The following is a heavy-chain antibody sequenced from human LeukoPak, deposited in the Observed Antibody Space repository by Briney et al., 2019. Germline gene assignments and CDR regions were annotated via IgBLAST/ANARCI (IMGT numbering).Heavy chain of an antibody. CDR2: MSSTGNTI. CDR1: GFTLRDYY. CDR3: ARSSSYFTYFDL. Sequence: GGSLRLSCAASGFTLRDYYMSWIRQALGKGLEWISYMSSTGNTIYYAESVKGRFTVSTDSANNSMSLQMTSLRAEDSAVYYCARSSSYFTYFDLWGRDTLVTVSS. J-gene: IGHJ2*01. V-gene: IGHV3-11*04. D-gene: IGHD2/OR15-2a*01.